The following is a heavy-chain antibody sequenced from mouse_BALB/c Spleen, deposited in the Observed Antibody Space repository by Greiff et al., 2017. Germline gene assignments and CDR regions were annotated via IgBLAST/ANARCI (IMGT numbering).Heavy chain of an antibody. Sequence: DVQLQESGPSLVKPSQTLSLTCSVTGDSFTSGYWNWVRKFPGNKLEYMGYISDSGSTYYNPSLKNRISITRDTSKNQYYLQLNSVTTEDTATYYCGEDDDRYYGEFAYWGEGTPVTVSA. CDR2: ISDSGST. D-gene: IGHD2-13*01. CDR1: GDSFTSGY. CDR3: GEDDDRYYGEFAY. V-gene: IGHV3-8*02. J-gene: IGHJ3*01.